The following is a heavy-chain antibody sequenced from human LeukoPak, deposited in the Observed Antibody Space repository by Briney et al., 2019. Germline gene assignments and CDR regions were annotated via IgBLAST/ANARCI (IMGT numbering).Heavy chain of an antibody. CDR1: GFTFSDYY. CDR3: ARSHGSSWYGAHY. J-gene: IGHJ4*02. D-gene: IGHD6-13*01. V-gene: IGHV3-11*01. Sequence: GGSLRLSCAASGFTFSDYYMSWIRRAPGKGLEGVSYISSSGSTIYYADSVKGRFTISRDNAKNSLYLQMNSLRAEDTAVYYCARSHGSSWYGAHYWGQGTLVTVSS. CDR2: ISSSGSTI.